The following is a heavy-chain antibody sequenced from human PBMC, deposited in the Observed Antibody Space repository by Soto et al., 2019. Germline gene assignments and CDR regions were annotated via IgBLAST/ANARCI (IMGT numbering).Heavy chain of an antibody. D-gene: IGHD6-6*01. V-gene: IGHV1-3*01. CDR1: GYTFTSYA. CDR2: INAGNGNT. CDR3: ASFKGGSSSPRYGMDV. J-gene: IGHJ6*02. Sequence: ASVKHSCKASGYTFTSYAMHWVRQAPGQRLEWMGWINAGNGNTKYSQKFQGRVTITRDTSASTAYMELSSLRSEDTAVYYCASFKGGSSSPRYGMDVWGQGTTVTVSS.